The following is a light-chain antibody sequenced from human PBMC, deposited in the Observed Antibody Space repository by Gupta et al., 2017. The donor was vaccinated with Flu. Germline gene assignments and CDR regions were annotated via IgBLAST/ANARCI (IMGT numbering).Light chain of an antibody. CDR2: DDE. Sequence: GKRSRSTRDGSESGMKSVDWYQQKPGQAPVLVVYDDEDRHSGIPERFSVSRSDATATVTINRVEAGDEADYYSQVMTRRGDEWVFGGGTKLTVL. V-gene: IGLV3-21*03. CDR3: QVMTRRGDEWV. J-gene: IGLJ3*02. CDR1: ESGMKS.